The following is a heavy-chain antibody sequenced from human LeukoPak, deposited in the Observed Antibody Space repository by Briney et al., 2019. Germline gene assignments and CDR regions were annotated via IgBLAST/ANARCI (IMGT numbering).Heavy chain of an antibody. CDR1: GGSISSSSYY. CDR2: IYYSGST. V-gene: IGHV4-39*07. Sequence: PSETLSLTCTVSGGSISSSSYYWGWIRQPPGKGLEWIGSIYYSGSTYYNPSLKSRVTISVDTSKNQFSLKLSSVTAADTAVYYCAREVSDFWSGYYRNYYYYYMDVRGKGTTVTVSS. CDR3: AREVSDFWSGYYRNYYYYYMDV. D-gene: IGHD3-3*01. J-gene: IGHJ6*03.